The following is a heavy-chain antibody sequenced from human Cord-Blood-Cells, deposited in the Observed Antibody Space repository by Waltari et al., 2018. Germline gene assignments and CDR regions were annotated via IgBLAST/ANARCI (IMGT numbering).Heavy chain of an antibody. CDR3: AKDTRAARPGAIDY. CDR1: GFTFDDYA. CDR2: ISWDGGST. D-gene: IGHD6-6*01. J-gene: IGHJ4*02. V-gene: IGHV3-43D*04. Sequence: EVQLVESGGVVVQPGGSLRLSCAASGFTFDDYAFHWVRHAPGKGLEWVSLISWDGGSTYYADSVKGRFTISRDNSKNSLYLQMNSLRAEDTALYYCAKDTRAARPGAIDYWGQGTLVTVSS.